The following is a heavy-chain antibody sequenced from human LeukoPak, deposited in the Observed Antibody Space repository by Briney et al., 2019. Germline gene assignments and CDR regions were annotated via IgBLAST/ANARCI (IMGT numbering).Heavy chain of an antibody. V-gene: IGHV4-31*11. D-gene: IGHD6-13*01. Sequence: SETLSLTCAVYGGSFSGYYWSWIRQHPGKGLEWIGYIYYSGSTYYNPSLKSRVTISVDTSKNQFSLKLSSVTAADTAVYYCARVSAGYSSSWYDAQDNWFDPWGQGTLVTVSS. J-gene: IGHJ5*02. CDR2: IYYSGST. CDR3: ARVSAGYSSSWYDAQDNWFDP. CDR1: GGSFSGYY.